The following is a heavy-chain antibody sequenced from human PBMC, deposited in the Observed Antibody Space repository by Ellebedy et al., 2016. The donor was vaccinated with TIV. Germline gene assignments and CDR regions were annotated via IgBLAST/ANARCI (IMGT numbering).Heavy chain of an antibody. CDR3: ARAHF. D-gene: IGHD3-3*02. CDR2: IKEDGSEK. V-gene: IGHV3-7*01. CDR1: GFTLRSEW. Sequence: PGGSLRLSCVASGFTLRSEWMGWVRPAPGKGLEWVANIKEDGSEKDYVDLVKGRFTISRDNAKNSLYLQMNNLRVEDTAVYYCARAHFWGQGTLVTVSS. J-gene: IGHJ4*02.